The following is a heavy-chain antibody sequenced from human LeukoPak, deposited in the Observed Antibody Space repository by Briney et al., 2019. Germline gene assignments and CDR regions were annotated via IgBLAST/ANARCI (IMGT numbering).Heavy chain of an antibody. CDR3: ARLAGDCSSTSCYGGFDY. V-gene: IGHV4-4*02. D-gene: IGHD2-2*01. J-gene: IGHJ4*02. CDR1: GGSISSSNW. Sequence: SGTLSLTCAVSGGSISSSNWWSWVRQPPGKGLGGIGEIYHSGSTNYNPSLKSRVTISVDKSKNQFSLKLSSVTAADTAVYYCARLAGDCSSTSCYGGFDYWGQGTLVTVSS. CDR2: IYHSGST.